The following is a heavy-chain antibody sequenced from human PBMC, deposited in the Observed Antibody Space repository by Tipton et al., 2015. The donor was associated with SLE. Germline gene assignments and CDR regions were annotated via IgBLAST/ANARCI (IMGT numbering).Heavy chain of an antibody. CDR2: IYHSGST. Sequence: TLSLTCAVSGYSITYDHNWGWIRQPPGKGLEWIGSIYHSGSTYYNPSLKSRVTISVDTPKNQFSLKLSSVTAADTAVYYCARLSLAPPGIAGAFDIWGQGTMVTVSS. D-gene: IGHD2-21*01. CDR1: GYSITYDHN. J-gene: IGHJ3*02. CDR3: ARLSLAPPGIAGAFDI. V-gene: IGHV4-38-2*01.